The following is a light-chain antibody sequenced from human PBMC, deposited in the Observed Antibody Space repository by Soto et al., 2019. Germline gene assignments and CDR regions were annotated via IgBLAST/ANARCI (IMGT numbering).Light chain of an antibody. CDR3: MQALQNPTT. Sequence: DIEMTQSPLSLPVTPGEPASISCRSSQSLLHSNGDNYLDWYLQKPGQSPQLLIYLGSNRASGVHHRCSSSRTAKDLTLKISTMEAENVGVYYCMQALQNPTTFGQGPNVDI. J-gene: IGKJ1*01. V-gene: IGKV2-28*01. CDR1: QSLLHSNGDNY. CDR2: LGS.